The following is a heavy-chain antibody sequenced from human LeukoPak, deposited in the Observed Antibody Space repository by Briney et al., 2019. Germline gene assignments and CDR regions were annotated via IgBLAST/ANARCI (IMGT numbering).Heavy chain of an antibody. CDR2: ISGSGGST. CDR1: GFTFSSYA. D-gene: IGHD3-22*01. Sequence: PGGSLRLSCAASGFTFSSYAMTWVRQPPGKGLEGVSVISGSGGSTYYADSVKGRFTISRDNSKNTLYLQMNSLRAEDTAVYYCAKAFLYDSSGYYYWGQGTLVTVSS. J-gene: IGHJ4*02. V-gene: IGHV3-23*01. CDR3: AKAFLYDSSGYYY.